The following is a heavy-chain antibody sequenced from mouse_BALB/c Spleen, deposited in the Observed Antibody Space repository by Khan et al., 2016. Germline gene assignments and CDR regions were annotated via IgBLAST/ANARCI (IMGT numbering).Heavy chain of an antibody. CDR3: AEELGWVAY. V-gene: IGHV3-2*02. CDR2: ISYSGST. J-gene: IGHJ3*01. CDR1: GYSITSDYA. Sequence: EVQLQESGPGLVKPSQSLSLTCTVTGYSITSDYAWNWIRQFPGNKLEWMGYISYSGSTSYNPSLKSRLSITRDTSKNQIFLRLNSVTTEDTATYYWAEELGWVAYWGQGTLVTVSA. D-gene: IGHD4-1*01.